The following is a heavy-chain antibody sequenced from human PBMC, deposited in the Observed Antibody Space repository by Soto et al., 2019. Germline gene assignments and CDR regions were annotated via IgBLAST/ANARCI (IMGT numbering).Heavy chain of an antibody. CDR3: ARTSEFIGWFGENNYYGMDV. Sequence: SETLSLTCTVSGGSISSGDYYWSWIRQPPGKGLEWIGYIYYSGSTYYNPSLKSRVTISVDTSKNQFSLKLSSVTAADTAVYYCARTSEFIGWFGENNYYGMDVWGQGTTVTVSS. D-gene: IGHD3-10*01. CDR2: IYYSGST. J-gene: IGHJ6*02. CDR1: GGSISSGDYY. V-gene: IGHV4-30-4*02.